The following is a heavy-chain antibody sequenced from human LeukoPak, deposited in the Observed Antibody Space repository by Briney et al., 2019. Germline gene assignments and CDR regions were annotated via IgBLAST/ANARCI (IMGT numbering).Heavy chain of an antibody. CDR2: IYHSGST. V-gene: IGHV4-30-2*01. CDR3: ARFSYGSGSYYEYFDY. J-gene: IGHJ4*02. CDR1: GGSISSGGYS. Sequence: ASETLSLTCAVSGGSISSGGYSWSGIRQPPGKGLEWIGYIYHSGSTYYNPSLKSRVTISVDRSKNQFSLKLSSVTAADTAVYYCARFSYGSGSYYEYFDYWGQGTLVTVSS. D-gene: IGHD3-10*01.